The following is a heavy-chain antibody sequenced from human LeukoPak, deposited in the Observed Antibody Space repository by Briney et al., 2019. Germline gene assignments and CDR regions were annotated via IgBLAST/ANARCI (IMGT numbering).Heavy chain of an antibody. CDR3: ARVSTSGYRDWLDP. D-gene: IGHD3-9*01. J-gene: IGHJ5*02. V-gene: IGHV1-2*02. CDR1: GYTFVDYY. Sequence: ASVKVSCKASGYTFVDYYIHWVRQAPGQGLEWMGWIYPKSGGTNYAQKFQGRVTMTRDTSITTAYMELTRSKFDDTAVYYCARVSTSGYRDWLDPWGQGTLVTVSS. CDR2: IYPKSGGT.